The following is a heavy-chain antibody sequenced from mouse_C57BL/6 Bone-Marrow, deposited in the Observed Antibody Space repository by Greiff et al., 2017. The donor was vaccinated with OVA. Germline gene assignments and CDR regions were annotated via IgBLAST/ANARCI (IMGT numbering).Heavy chain of an antibody. CDR2: IYPGSGST. Sequence: QVQLQQPGAELVKPGASVKMSCKASGYTFTSYWITWVKQRPRQGLEWIGDIYPGSGSTNYNEKFKSKATLTVDTSSSTAYMQRSSLTSEDSAVYYCARRYYGSSYWYFDVWGTGTTVTVSS. J-gene: IGHJ1*03. V-gene: IGHV1-55*01. CDR3: ARRYYGSSYWYFDV. D-gene: IGHD1-1*01. CDR1: GYTFTSYW.